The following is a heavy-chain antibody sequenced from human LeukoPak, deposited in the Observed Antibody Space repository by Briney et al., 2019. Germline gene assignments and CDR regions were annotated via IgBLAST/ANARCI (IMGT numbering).Heavy chain of an antibody. J-gene: IGHJ4*02. Sequence: GGSLRLSCTVSGFTFSSYEMNWVRRAPGKGLEWVSYISDSGGSTYYADSVKGRFTISRDNAKNSLFLQMNSLRAEDTAVYYCARGRIYFDYWGQGTLVTVSS. D-gene: IGHD2-15*01. CDR1: GFTFSSYE. V-gene: IGHV3-48*03. CDR2: ISDSGGST. CDR3: ARGRIYFDY.